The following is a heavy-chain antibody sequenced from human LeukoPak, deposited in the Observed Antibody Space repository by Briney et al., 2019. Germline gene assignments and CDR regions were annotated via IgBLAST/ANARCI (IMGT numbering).Heavy chain of an antibody. V-gene: IGHV3-74*01. D-gene: IGHD6-13*01. CDR3: ARREGSSWYYFDY. CDR2: ISSDGSTT. J-gene: IGHJ4*02. Sequence: GGSLRLSCAASGFTFSNSWMHWVRQAPGKGLIWISLISSDGSTTIYADSVKGRFTISRDNAKNTLYLQMNSLRPEDTAVYYCARREGSSWYYFDYWGQGTLATVSS. CDR1: GFTFSNSW.